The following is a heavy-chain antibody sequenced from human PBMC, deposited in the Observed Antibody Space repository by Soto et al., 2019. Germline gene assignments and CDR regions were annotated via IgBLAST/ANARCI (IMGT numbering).Heavy chain of an antibody. Sequence: QLQLQESGPGLVKPSETLSLTCTVSGGSISSSRYYWGWIRQPPGKGLEWIGSIYYSGSTYYNPSLKSRVTISVDTSKNQFSLKLSSVTAADTAVYYCARTYYDFWSGYQQKAFDIWGQGTMVTVSS. CDR1: GGSISSSRYY. J-gene: IGHJ3*02. CDR2: IYYSGST. V-gene: IGHV4-39*01. CDR3: ARTYYDFWSGYQQKAFDI. D-gene: IGHD3-3*01.